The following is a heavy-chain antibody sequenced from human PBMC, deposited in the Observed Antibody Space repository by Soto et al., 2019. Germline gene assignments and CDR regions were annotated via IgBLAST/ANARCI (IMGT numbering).Heavy chain of an antibody. CDR1: GFTFSSYW. CDR2: IKQDGSEK. Sequence: GGSLRLSCAASGFTFSSYWMSWVRQAPGKGLEWVANIKQDGSEKYYVDSVKGRFTISRDNAKNSLYLQMNSLRAEDTAVYYCAREKGWDIVVVPAAIGVFDYWGQGTLVTVSS. CDR3: AREKGWDIVVVPAAIGVFDY. D-gene: IGHD2-2*01. J-gene: IGHJ4*02. V-gene: IGHV3-7*01.